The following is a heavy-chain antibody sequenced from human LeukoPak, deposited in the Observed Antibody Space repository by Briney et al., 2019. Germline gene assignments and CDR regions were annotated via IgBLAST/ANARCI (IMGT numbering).Heavy chain of an antibody. CDR3: AREGTAGTNLNWFDP. CDR1: GGSISSYY. Sequence: SETLSLTCTVSGGSISSYYWSWIRQPPGKGLEWIGYISYSGSTIFNPSLKSRVTISVDTSKNQFSLKLSSVTAADTAVYYCAREGTAGTNLNWFDPWGQGTLVTVSS. J-gene: IGHJ5*02. D-gene: IGHD1-1*01. V-gene: IGHV4-59*01. CDR2: ISYSGST.